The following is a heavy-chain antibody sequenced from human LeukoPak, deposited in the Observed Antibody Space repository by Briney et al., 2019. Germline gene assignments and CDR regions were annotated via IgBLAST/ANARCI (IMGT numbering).Heavy chain of an antibody. Sequence: SETLSLTCTVSDGSISSSTYYWGWIRQPPGKGLEWIGSIYYGGSTYYNSSLKSRVTISVDTSKNQFSLKLSSVTAADTAVYYCARGLDYGDFPTFDYWGQGTLVTVSS. V-gene: IGHV4-39*07. CDR1: DGSISSSTYY. CDR2: IYYGGST. D-gene: IGHD4-17*01. J-gene: IGHJ4*02. CDR3: ARGLDYGDFPTFDY.